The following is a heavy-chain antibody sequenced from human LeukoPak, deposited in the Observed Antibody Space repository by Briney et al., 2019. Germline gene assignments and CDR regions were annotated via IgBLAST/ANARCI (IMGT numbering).Heavy chain of an antibody. Sequence: AGGSLRLSCAASGFTFSSYGMHWVRQAPGKGLEWVAVISYDGSNKYYADSVKGRFTISRDNSKNTLYPQMNSLRAEDTAVYYCAKDLAWELPNYFDYWGQGTLVTVSS. CDR1: GFTFSSYG. CDR2: ISYDGSNK. V-gene: IGHV3-30*18. J-gene: IGHJ4*02. CDR3: AKDLAWELPNYFDY. D-gene: IGHD1-26*01.